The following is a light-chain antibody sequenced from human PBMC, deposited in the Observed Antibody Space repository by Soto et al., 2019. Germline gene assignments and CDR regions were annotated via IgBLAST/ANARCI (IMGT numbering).Light chain of an antibody. CDR2: GAS. V-gene: IGKV3-20*01. J-gene: IGKJ4*01. CDR1: QSVSSSY. CDR3: QQYGSSPT. Sequence: EIVLTQSPGTVSLSPGERATLSCRASQSVSSSYLGWYQQKPGQAPRLVIYGASSRATGIPDRVSGSGSGTDFTLTISRLEPEDSAVYYCQQYGSSPTFGGGTKVEIK.